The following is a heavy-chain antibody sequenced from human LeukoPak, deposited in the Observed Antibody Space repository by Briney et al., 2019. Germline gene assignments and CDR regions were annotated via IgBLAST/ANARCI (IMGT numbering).Heavy chain of an antibody. Sequence: GGSLRLSCAASGFTFSSYAMSWVRQAPGKGLEWVSAISGSSGSTYYADSVKGRFTISRDNSKNTLYLQMNSLRAEDTAVYYCAKPTVYAMTPFDYWGQGTLVTVSS. CDR2: ISGSSGST. V-gene: IGHV3-23*01. CDR1: GFTFSSYA. J-gene: IGHJ4*02. D-gene: IGHD2-8*01. CDR3: AKPTVYAMTPFDY.